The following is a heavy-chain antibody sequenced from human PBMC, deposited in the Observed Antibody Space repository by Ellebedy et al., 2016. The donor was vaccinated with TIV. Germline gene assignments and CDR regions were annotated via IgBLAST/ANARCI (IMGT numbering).Heavy chain of an antibody. Sequence: GGSLRLSXKVSGYTFTNYWIAWVRRVPGKGLEWRGIIYPDDYDARYSPSFQGRVTISADKSINTAYLQCSSLKASDTAIYYCARRLGRAAIDYWGQGTLVTVSS. CDR3: ARRLGRAAIDY. CDR1: GYTFTNYW. D-gene: IGHD2-15*01. CDR2: IYPDDYDA. V-gene: IGHV5-51*01. J-gene: IGHJ4*02.